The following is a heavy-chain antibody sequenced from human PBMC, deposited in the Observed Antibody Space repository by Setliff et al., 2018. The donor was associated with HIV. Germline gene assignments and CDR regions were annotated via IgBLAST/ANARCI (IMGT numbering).Heavy chain of an antibody. D-gene: IGHD3-22*01. Sequence: SVKVSCKASGGTFSRYLINWVRQAPGQGLEWMGGIIPILGPANYAQELQGRVTITADESTSTAYMELSSPRSEDTALYYCAGVAGSNFYDSSGLDYWGQGTLVTVSS. CDR1: GGTFSRYL. V-gene: IGHV1-69*13. CDR2: IIPILGPA. J-gene: IGHJ4*02. CDR3: AGVAGSNFYDSSGLDY.